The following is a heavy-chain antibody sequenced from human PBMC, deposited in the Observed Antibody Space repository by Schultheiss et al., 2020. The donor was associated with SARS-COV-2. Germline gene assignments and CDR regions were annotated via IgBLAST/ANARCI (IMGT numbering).Heavy chain of an antibody. J-gene: IGHJ6*02. CDR2: IIPIFGTA. V-gene: IGHV1-69*01. CDR3: ARYDSSSVYYYYGMDV. Sequence: GASLKISCKASGGTFSSYAISWVRQAPGQGLEWMGGIIPIFGTANYAQKFQGRVTITADESTSTAYMELSSLRSEDTAVYYCARYDSSSVYYYYGMDVWGQGTTVTVSS. D-gene: IGHD3-22*01. CDR1: GGTFSSYA.